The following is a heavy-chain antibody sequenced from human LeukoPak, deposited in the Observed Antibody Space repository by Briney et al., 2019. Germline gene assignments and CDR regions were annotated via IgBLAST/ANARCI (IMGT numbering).Heavy chain of an antibody. CDR1: GFTFSSSP. J-gene: IGHJ4*02. D-gene: IGHD6-13*01. V-gene: IGHV3-23*01. CDR2: FSRNGHDT. CDR3: AKGSLGSWYFFDS. Sequence: GGSLRLSCAASGFTFSSSPMSWVRQAPGKGPEWVTTFSRNGHDTYYADSVRGRFTIFRDNSKNTLYLQMNSLRAEDTAVYYCAKGSLGSWYFFDSWGQGTLVTVSS.